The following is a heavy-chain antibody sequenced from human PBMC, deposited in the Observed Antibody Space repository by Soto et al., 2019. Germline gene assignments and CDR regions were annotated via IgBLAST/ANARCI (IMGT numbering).Heavy chain of an antibody. CDR3: ARVGSSWDYGMDV. D-gene: IGHD6-13*01. V-gene: IGHV4-34*01. Sequence: SETLSLTCAVYGGSFSGYYWSWIRQPPGKGLEWIGEINHSGSTNYNPSLKSRVTISVDTSKNQFSLKLSSVTVADTAVYYCARVGSSWDYGMDVWGQGTTVTVSS. CDR2: INHSGST. CDR1: GGSFSGYY. J-gene: IGHJ6*02.